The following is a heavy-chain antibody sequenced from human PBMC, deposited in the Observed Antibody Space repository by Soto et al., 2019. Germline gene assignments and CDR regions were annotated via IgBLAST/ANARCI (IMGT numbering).Heavy chain of an antibody. CDR2: IVVGSGNT. V-gene: IGHV1-58*01. Sequence: SVKVSCKASGFTFTSSAVQWVRQARGQRLEWIGWIVVGSGNTNYAQKFQERVTITRDMSTSTAYMELSSLRSEDTAVYYCAADSAYSSSSKYYYYGMDVWGQGTTVTVSS. J-gene: IGHJ6*02. D-gene: IGHD6-6*01. CDR1: GFTFTSSA. CDR3: AADSAYSSSSKYYYYGMDV.